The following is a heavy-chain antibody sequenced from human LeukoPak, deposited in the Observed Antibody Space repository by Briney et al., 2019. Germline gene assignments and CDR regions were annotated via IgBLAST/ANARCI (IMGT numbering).Heavy chain of an antibody. CDR1: GFTFSSYA. CDR2: ISGSGDNT. V-gene: IGHV3-23*01. Sequence: GSLRLSCAASGFTFSSYAMSWVRQPPGKGLEWVSGISGSGDNTYYADSVKGRFTISRDNSKKTLYLHLNSLRAEDMAVYYCARGRLASTPTTTYDYWGQGTLVAVSS. J-gene: IGHJ4*02. D-gene: IGHD4-17*01. CDR3: ARGRLASTPTTTYDY.